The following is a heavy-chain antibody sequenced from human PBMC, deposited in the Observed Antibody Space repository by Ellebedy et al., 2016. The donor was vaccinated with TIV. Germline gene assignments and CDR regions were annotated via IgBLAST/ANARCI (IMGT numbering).Heavy chain of an antibody. CDR2: ISYDGSNK. Sequence: GESLKISCAASGFTFSSYGMHWVRQAPGKGLEWVAVISYDGSNKYYADSVKGRFTISRDNSKNTLYLQMNSLRAEDTAVYYCASAISTTASLGYWGQGTLVTVSS. J-gene: IGHJ4*02. V-gene: IGHV3-30*03. CDR1: GFTFSSYG. D-gene: IGHD4-11*01. CDR3: ASAISTTASLGY.